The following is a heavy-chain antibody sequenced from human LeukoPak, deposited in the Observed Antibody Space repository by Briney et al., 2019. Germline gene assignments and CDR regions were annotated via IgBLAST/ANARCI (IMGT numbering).Heavy chain of an antibody. V-gene: IGHV4-59*08. D-gene: IGHD2-15*01. CDR1: GGSISSHY. CDR2: IYYSGST. J-gene: IGHJ4*02. Sequence: PSETLSLTCTVSGGSISSHYWSWIRQPPGKGLEWIGYIYYSGSTNYNPSLKSRVTISVDTSKNQFSLKLSSVTAADTAVYYCARHGSGGSNDYWGQGTLVTVSS. CDR3: ARHGSGGSNDY.